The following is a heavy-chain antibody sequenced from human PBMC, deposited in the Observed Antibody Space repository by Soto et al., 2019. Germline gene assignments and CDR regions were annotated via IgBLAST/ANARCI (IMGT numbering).Heavy chain of an antibody. J-gene: IGHJ2*01. CDR2: ISPDGSDK. V-gene: IGHV3-7*01. CDR1: GFSFSSYW. Sequence: EVQLVESGGGLVQPGGSLRLSCAASGFSFSSYWMTWVRQAPGKGLEWVANISPDGSDKYYVDSVKGRFTISRDHVKNSLYLQVNSLRVAGTALYYCARARIDLWGRGTLVTVSS. CDR3: ARARIDL.